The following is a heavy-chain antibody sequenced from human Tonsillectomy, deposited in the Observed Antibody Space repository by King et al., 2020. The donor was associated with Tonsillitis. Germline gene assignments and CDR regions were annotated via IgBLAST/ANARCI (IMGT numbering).Heavy chain of an antibody. Sequence: VQLVESGGGVVQPGRSLRLSCAASGFTFSSYAMHWVRQAPGKGLEWVAIISYDGSNKYYADSVKGRFTISRDNSKNTLYLQMNSLRAEDTAVYYCARDPDGYYFDYWGQGTLVTVSS. CDR2: ISYDGSNK. CDR1: GFTFSSYA. D-gene: IGHD3-10*01. CDR3: ARDPDGYYFDY. J-gene: IGHJ4*02. V-gene: IGHV3-30*04.